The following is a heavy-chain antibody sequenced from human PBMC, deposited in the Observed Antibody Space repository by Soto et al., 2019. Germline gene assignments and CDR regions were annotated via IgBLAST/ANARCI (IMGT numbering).Heavy chain of an antibody. CDR2: IYTSGST. D-gene: IGHD6-19*01. J-gene: IGHJ6*02. V-gene: IGHV4-4*07. Sequence: SETLSLTCTVSGGSTSSYYWSWIRQPAGKGLEWIGRIYTSGSTNYNPSLKSRVTMSVDTSKNQFSLKLSSVTAADTAVYYCARGDYLPYSSGWYAGRGYYYGMDVWGQGTTVTVSS. CDR3: ARGDYLPYSSGWYAGRGYYYGMDV. CDR1: GGSTSSYY.